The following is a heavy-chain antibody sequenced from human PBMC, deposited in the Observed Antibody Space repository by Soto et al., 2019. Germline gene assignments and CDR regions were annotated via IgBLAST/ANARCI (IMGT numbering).Heavy chain of an antibody. CDR1: GFTFNDYA. CDR2: ISWNSGSI. Sequence: GGSLRLSCAASGFTFNDYAMHWVRQAPGKGLEWVSGISWNSGSIGYADSVKGRFTISRDNAKNSLYLQMNSLRAEDTALYYCAKSNPYAQDYYYMDVWGKGTTVTVSS. V-gene: IGHV3-9*01. CDR3: AKSNPYAQDYYYMDV. D-gene: IGHD2-8*01. J-gene: IGHJ6*03.